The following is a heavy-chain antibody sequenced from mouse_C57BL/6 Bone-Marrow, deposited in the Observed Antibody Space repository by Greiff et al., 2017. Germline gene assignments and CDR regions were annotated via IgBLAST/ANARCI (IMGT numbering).Heavy chain of an antibody. Sequence: EVNVVESGGGLVKPGGSLKLSCAASGFTFSSYAMSWVRQTPEKRLEWVATISDGGSYTYYPDNVKGRFTISRDNAKNNLYLQMSHLKSEDTAMYYCARYYYGRGYFDYWGQGTTLTVSS. CDR2: ISDGGSYT. J-gene: IGHJ2*01. CDR3: ARYYYGRGYFDY. D-gene: IGHD1-1*01. V-gene: IGHV5-4*03. CDR1: GFTFSSYA.